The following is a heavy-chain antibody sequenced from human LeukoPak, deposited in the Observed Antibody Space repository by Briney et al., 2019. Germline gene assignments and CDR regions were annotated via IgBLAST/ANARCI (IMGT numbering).Heavy chain of an antibody. V-gene: IGHV1-18*01. CDR1: GYTFTSYG. CDR2: ISAYNSNT. J-gene: IGHJ4*02. Sequence: ASVKVSCKASGYTFTSYGISWVRQAPGQGLEWMGWISAYNSNTNYAQKLQGRVTMTTDTSTSTAYMELRSLRSDDTAVYYCARDRTYYGSGSQYFDYWGQGTLVTVSS. CDR3: ARDRTYYGSGSQYFDY. D-gene: IGHD3-10*01.